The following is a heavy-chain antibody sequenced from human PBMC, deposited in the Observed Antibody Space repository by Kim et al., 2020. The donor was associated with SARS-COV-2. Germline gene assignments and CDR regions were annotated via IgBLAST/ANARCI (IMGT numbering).Heavy chain of an antibody. V-gene: IGHV3-23*01. D-gene: IGHD3-3*01. Sequence: RFTISRDNSKNTLYLQMNSLRAEDTAVYYCAKDRGYYDFWSGYYTGISDYWGQGTLVTVSS. J-gene: IGHJ4*02. CDR3: AKDRGYYDFWSGYYTGISDY.